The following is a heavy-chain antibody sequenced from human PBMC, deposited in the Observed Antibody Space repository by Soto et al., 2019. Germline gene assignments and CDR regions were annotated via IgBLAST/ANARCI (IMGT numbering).Heavy chain of an antibody. CDR1: GLTFSNYA. CDR2: MSGSSITT. V-gene: IGHV3-23*01. J-gene: IGHJ4*02. CDR3: AKNKERELPSVIDF. D-gene: IGHD1-7*01. Sequence: GGSLRLSCATSGLTFSNYAISWVRQATGGGLAWVSSMSGSSITTYYADSVKGRFTISRERSKNKLYLQMSSLRAEDTALYYCAKNKERELPSVIDFWGQGTLVTVSS.